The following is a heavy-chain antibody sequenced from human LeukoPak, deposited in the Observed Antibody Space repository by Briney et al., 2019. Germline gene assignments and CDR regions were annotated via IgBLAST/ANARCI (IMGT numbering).Heavy chain of an antibody. CDR1: GFTFSSYA. CDR3: ARGDPSSGYSFFPFDY. CDR2: ISYDGSNK. D-gene: IGHD3-22*01. J-gene: IGHJ4*02. V-gene: IGHV3-30-3*01. Sequence: PGRSLRLSCAASGFTFSSYAMHWVRQAPGKGLEWVAVISYDGSNKYYTDSVKGRFTISRDSAKNSLYLQMNSLRAEDTAVYYCARGDPSSGYSFFPFDYWGQGTLVTVSS.